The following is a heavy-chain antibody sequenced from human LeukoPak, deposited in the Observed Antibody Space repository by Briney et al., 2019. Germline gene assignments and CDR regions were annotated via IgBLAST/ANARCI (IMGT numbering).Heavy chain of an antibody. V-gene: IGHV1-18*01. D-gene: IGHD3-22*01. CDR3: AVSGLGVNTSDAFDI. J-gene: IGHJ3*02. Sequence: ASVKVSCKASGYTFTSYGISWVRQAPGQGLEWMGWISAYNGNTNYAQKLQGRVTMTTDTSTSTAYMELRSLRSHDTAVYYCAVSGLGVNTSDAFDIWGQGTMVTVSS. CDR1: GYTFTSYG. CDR2: ISAYNGNT.